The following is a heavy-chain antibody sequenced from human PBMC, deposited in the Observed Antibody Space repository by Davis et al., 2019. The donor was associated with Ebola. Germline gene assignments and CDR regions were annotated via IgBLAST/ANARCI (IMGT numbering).Heavy chain of an antibody. J-gene: IGHJ4*02. V-gene: IGHV1-18*01. CDR1: GYTFTSYG. CDR2: ISAYNGNT. CDR3: ARDLPSPIQLWLTGFDY. D-gene: IGHD5-18*01. Sequence: AASVKVSCKASGYTFTSYGISWVRQAPGQGLEWMGWISAYNGNTNYAQKLQGRVTMTTDTSTSTAYMELRSLRSDDTAVYYCARDLPSPIQLWLTGFDYWGQGTLVTVSS.